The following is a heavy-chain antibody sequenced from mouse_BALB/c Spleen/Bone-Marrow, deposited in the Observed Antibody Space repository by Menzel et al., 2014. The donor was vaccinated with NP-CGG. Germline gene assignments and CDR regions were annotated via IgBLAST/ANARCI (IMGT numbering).Heavy chain of an antibody. D-gene: IGHD3-3*01. CDR3: TRRGTGNAMDY. V-gene: IGHV1-69*02. CDR1: GYTFTSYW. CDR2: IYPSDSYT. J-gene: IGHJ4*01. Sequence: VQLVESGAELVSPGASVKLSCKASGYTFTSYWINWVKQRPGQGLEWIGNIYPSDSYTNYNQKFKDKATLTVDKSSSTAYMQRSSPTSEDSAFYYCTRRGTGNAMDYWGQGTSVTVSS.